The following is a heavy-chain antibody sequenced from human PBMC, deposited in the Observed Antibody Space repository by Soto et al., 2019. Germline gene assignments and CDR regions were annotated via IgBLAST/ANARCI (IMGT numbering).Heavy chain of an antibody. V-gene: IGHV2-5*01. CDR3: AHRAPGRAALY. CDR1: GFSLSTSGVG. D-gene: IGHD6-13*01. J-gene: IGHJ4*02. Sequence: QITLKESGPTLVKPTQTLTLTCTFSGFSLSTSGVGVGWIRQPPGKALEWLALIYWNDDKRYSPSLKSRLTITKETSKHQVVLTMTNMDPVDTATYYCAHRAPGRAALYWGQGTLVTVSS. CDR2: IYWNDDK.